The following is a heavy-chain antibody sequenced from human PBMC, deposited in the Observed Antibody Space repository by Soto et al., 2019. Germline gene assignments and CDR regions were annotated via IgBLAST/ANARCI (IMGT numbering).Heavy chain of an antibody. Sequence: PGGSLRLSCAASGFTFSSYAMSWVRQAPGKGLGWVSAISGSGGSTYYADSVKGRFTISRDNSKNTLYLQMNSLRAEDTAVYYCAKRDYDYVWGRPLGFDDWGQGTRVTVSS. D-gene: IGHD3-16*01. CDR3: AKRDYDYVWGRPLGFDD. CDR1: GFTFSSYA. CDR2: ISGSGGST. J-gene: IGHJ4*02. V-gene: IGHV3-23*01.